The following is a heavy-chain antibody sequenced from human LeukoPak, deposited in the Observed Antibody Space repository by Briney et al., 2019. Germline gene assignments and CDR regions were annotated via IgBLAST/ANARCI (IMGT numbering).Heavy chain of an antibody. CDR2: IYSGGST. D-gene: IGHD2-21*01. V-gene: IGHV3-66*01. CDR3: ARDARAYRFGYFDC. J-gene: IGHJ4*02. CDR1: GFTVSSNY. Sequence: GGSLRLSCAASGFTVSSNYMSWVRQAPGKGLEWVSVIYSGGSTYYADSVKGRFTISRDNSKTTLYLQMNSLRDEDTAVYYCARDARAYRFGYFDCWGQGALVTVSS.